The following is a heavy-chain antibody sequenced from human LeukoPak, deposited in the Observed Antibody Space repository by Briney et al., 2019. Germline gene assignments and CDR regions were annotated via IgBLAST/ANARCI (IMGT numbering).Heavy chain of an antibody. J-gene: IGHJ4*02. CDR2: IYYSGST. CDR3: ARDDMVRGVI. Sequence: PSETLSLTCTVSGGSISSSSYYWSWIRQPPGKGLEWIGYIYYSGSTNYNPSLKSRVTISVDTSKNQFSLKLSSVTAADTAVYYCARDDMVRGVIWGQGTLVTVSS. D-gene: IGHD3-10*01. CDR1: GGSISSSSYY. V-gene: IGHV4-61*01.